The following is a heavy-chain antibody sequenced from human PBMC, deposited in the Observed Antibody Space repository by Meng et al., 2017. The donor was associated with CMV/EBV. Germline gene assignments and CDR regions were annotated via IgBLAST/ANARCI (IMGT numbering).Heavy chain of an antibody. Sequence: VQLEASGPGMVKPLQTLALTGTVSGGSISSGDYYWSWIRQPPGKCLEWIGYIYYSGSTYYNPSLKSRVTISVDTSKHQFSLKLSSVTAADTAVYYCAREGDNPFDYWGQGTLVTVSS. CDR2: IYYSGST. J-gene: IGHJ4*02. CDR1: GGSISSGDYY. D-gene: IGHD2-21*02. V-gene: IGHV4-30-4*08. CDR3: AREGDNPFDY.